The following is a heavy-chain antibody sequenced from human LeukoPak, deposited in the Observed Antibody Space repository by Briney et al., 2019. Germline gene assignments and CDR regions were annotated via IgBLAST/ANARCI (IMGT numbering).Heavy chain of an antibody. CDR3: ARGGYGSGSYFGKGLFLDY. Sequence: GGSLRLSCAASGFTFSNSWMSWVRQAPGKGLEWVATIKPDGGAQYYVDSVKGRFTISRDNAKNSLFLQINSLRAEDTAVYYCARGGYGSGSYFGKGLFLDYWGQGTLVTVSS. V-gene: IGHV3-7*01. CDR2: IKPDGGAQ. CDR1: GFTFSNSW. D-gene: IGHD3-10*01. J-gene: IGHJ4*02.